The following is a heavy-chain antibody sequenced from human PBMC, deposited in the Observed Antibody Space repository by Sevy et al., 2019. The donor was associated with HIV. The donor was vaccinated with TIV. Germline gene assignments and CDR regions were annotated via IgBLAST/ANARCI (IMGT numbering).Heavy chain of an antibody. Sequence: GGSLRLSCEVSGFTFSDFYMSWIRQAPGKGLEWVSDISSGSTYTKSADSVKGRFTITRDNPKDSLYLQMNRLRVEDTAVYYCARDRRNYAGQYFDYWGQGTLVTVSS. V-gene: IGHV3-11*06. CDR2: ISSGSTYT. D-gene: IGHD1-7*01. CDR3: ARDRRNYAGQYFDY. J-gene: IGHJ4*02. CDR1: GFTFSDFY.